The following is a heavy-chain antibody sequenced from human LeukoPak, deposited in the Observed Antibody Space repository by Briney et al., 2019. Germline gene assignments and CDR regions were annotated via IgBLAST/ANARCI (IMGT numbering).Heavy chain of an antibody. V-gene: IGHV3-23*01. CDR3: AKRITVVAGDAFDI. CDR1: GFTFSTYA. CDR2: ISGSGGNT. Sequence: PGGSLRVSCAASGFTFSTYAMSWVRQAPGKGLEWVSSISGSGGNTFYADSVKGRFTISRDNSKNTLYLQMNSLRAEDTAVYYCAKRITVVAGDAFDIWGEGTGVTVSS. D-gene: IGHD6-19*01. J-gene: IGHJ3*02.